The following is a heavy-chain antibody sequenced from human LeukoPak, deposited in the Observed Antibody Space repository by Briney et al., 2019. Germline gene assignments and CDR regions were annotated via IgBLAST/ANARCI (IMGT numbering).Heavy chain of an antibody. CDR3: VRTVNAGYLNY. J-gene: IGHJ4*02. V-gene: IGHV3-7*01. CDR2: IKQDGSKK. CDR1: GFTFSSYW. Sequence: GGSLRLSCAASGFTFSSYWMTWVRQAPGKGLEWVANIKQDGSKKNYVDSVKGRFTISRDNAKNLLSLQMNSLRAEDSAVYYCVRTVNAGYLNYWGQGALVTVSS.